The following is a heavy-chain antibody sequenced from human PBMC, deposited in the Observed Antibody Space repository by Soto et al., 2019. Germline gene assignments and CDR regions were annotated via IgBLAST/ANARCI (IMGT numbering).Heavy chain of an antibody. CDR3: ARGIDYGDYPFDY. V-gene: IGHV3-21*01. Sequence: GGSLRLSCAASGFTFSSYSMNWVRQAPGKGLEWVSSISSSSSYIYYADSVKGRFTISRDNAKNSLYLQMNSLRAEDTAVYYCARGIDYGDYPFDYWGQGTLVTVSS. CDR2: ISSSSSYI. D-gene: IGHD4-17*01. CDR1: GFTFSSYS. J-gene: IGHJ4*02.